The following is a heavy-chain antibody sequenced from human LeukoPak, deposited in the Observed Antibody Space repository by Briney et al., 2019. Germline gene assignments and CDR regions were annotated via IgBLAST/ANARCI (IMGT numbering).Heavy chain of an antibody. CDR3: AKEDDSVVPALPNDY. CDR2: IKQDGSEK. Sequence: GGSLRLSCAASGFTFDTYWMSWVRQAPGKGLEWVANIKQDGSEKDYVDSVKGRFTISRDNSKNTLYLQMNSLRAEDTAVYYCAKEDDSVVPALPNDYWGQGTLVTVSS. D-gene: IGHD1-26*01. J-gene: IGHJ4*02. CDR1: GFTFDTYW. V-gene: IGHV3-7*03.